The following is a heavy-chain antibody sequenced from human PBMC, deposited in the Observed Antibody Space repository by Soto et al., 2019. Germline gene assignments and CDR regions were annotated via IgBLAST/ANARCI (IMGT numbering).Heavy chain of an antibody. CDR3: ARDWVMDDYGDYVNY. V-gene: IGHV3-33*01. CDR1: GFTFSSYG. CDR2: IWYDGSNK. D-gene: IGHD4-17*01. Sequence: QVPLVESGGGVVQPGRSLRLSCAASGFTFSSYGMHWVRQAPGKGLEWVAVIWYDGSNKYYADSVKGRFTISRYNSKNTLYLQMNSLRAEDTAVYYCARDWVMDDYGDYVNYWGQGTLVTVSS. J-gene: IGHJ4*02.